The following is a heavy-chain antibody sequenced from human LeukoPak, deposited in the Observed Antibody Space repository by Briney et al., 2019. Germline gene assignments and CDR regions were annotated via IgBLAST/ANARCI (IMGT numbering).Heavy chain of an antibody. V-gene: IGHV3-48*01. Sequence: GGSLRLSCAASGFTFSSYSMNWVRQAPGMGLEWVSYISSSSSTIYYADSVKGRFTISRDNAKNSLYLQMNSLRAEDTAVYYCAKGVSGWSEYYFDYWGQGTLVTVSS. D-gene: IGHD6-19*01. J-gene: IGHJ4*02. CDR3: AKGVSGWSEYYFDY. CDR1: GFTFSSYS. CDR2: ISSSSSTI.